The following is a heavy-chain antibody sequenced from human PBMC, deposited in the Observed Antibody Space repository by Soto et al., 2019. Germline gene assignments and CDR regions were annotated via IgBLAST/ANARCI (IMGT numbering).Heavy chain of an antibody. CDR2: ISGSGGST. V-gene: IGHV3-23*01. CDR1: GFTFNIYA. D-gene: IGHD6-19*01. J-gene: IGHJ6*02. CDR3: AKDRPYSSGWYLGDYYGMDV. Sequence: EVQLLESGGGLVQPGGSLRLSCAASGFTFNIYAMSWVRQAPGKGLEWVSAISGSGGSTYYADSVKGRFTISRDNSKNTLYLQMNSLRAEDTAVYCCAKDRPYSSGWYLGDYYGMDVWGQGTTVTVSS.